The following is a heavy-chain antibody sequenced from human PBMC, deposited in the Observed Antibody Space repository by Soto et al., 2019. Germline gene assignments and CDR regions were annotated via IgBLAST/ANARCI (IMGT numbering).Heavy chain of an antibody. Sequence: QVQLVQSGADVKMPGASVKVSCKASGYTFTNYAIHWVRQAPGQRLEWMGWINAGNGNTKYSQKFQGRVTITRDTSASTAYMELNSLRSEDTAVYYCARPSVWYFDLWGRGTLVTVSS. J-gene: IGHJ2*01. CDR1: GYTFTNYA. CDR2: INAGNGNT. CDR3: ARPSVWYFDL. V-gene: IGHV1-3*01.